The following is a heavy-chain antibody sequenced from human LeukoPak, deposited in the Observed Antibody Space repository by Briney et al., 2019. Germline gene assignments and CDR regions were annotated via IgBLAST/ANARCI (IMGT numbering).Heavy chain of an antibody. D-gene: IGHD3-22*01. CDR2: ISSSSSYI. CDR1: GFTFSSYS. Sequence: PGGSLRLSCAAPGFTFSSYSMNWVRQAPGKGLEWVSSISSSSSYIYYADSVKGRFTISRDNAKNSLYLQMNSLRAEDTAVYYCARVSTYYYDSSGYSIDYWGQGTLVTVSS. J-gene: IGHJ4*02. V-gene: IGHV3-21*01. CDR3: ARVSTYYYDSSGYSIDY.